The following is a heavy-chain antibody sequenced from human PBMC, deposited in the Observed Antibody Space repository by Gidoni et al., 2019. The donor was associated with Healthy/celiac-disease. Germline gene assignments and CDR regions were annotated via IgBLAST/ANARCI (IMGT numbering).Heavy chain of an antibody. J-gene: IGHJ6*02. D-gene: IGHD1-20*01. V-gene: IGHV1-69*04. CDR3: AREITGTTGGMDV. Sequence: SSVKVSCKASGGTFSSYTISWVRQAPGQGLEWMGRIIPILGIANDAQKFQGRVTITADKSTSTAYMELSSLRSEDTAVYYCAREITGTTGGMDVWGQGTTVTVSS. CDR1: GGTFSSYT. CDR2: IIPILGIA.